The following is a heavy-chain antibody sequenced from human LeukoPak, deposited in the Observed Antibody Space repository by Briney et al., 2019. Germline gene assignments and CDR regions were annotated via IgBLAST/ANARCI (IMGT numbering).Heavy chain of an antibody. J-gene: IGHJ4*02. CDR2: IYDSGST. Sequence: SETLSLTCTVSGGSIRSSYYYWGWIRQPPGKGLEWIGSIYDSGSTYYNPSLKSRVTISVDTSKNQFSLKLDSVTAADTAVYYCARGDSLLWFGEPPGYWGQGTLVTVSS. CDR3: ARGDSLLWFGEPPGY. D-gene: IGHD3-10*01. CDR1: GGSIRSSYYY. V-gene: IGHV4-39*01.